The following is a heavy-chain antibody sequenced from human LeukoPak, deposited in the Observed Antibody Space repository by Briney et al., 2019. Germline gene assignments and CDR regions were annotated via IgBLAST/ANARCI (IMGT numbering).Heavy chain of an antibody. CDR3: AKGDFYGDYPYGMDV. CDR2: ISGSGGGT. Sequence: GGTLRLSCAASGFTFTSYAMSWVRQAPGKGLEWVSAISGSGGGTYYADSVKGRFTISRDNAKNTLYLQMNSLRAEDTAVYYCAKGDFYGDYPYGMDVWGQGTTVTVSS. CDR1: GFTFTSYA. V-gene: IGHV3-23*01. J-gene: IGHJ6*02. D-gene: IGHD3-3*01.